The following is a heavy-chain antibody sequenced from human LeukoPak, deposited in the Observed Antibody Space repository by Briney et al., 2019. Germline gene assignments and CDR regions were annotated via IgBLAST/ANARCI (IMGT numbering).Heavy chain of an antibody. D-gene: IGHD3-22*01. CDR1: GFTFEDYA. CDR2: LTWDSSRL. CDR3: VKGVEGYYDSSGNDF. V-gene: IGHV3-9*01. J-gene: IGHJ4*02. Sequence: GGSLRLSCAVSGFTFEDYAMHWVRQAPGKGLEWVSGLTWDSSRLGYADSVKGRFTISRDNAKKSLFLEMKSLRAEDTALYYCVKGVEGYYDSSGNDFWGQGTQVTVSS.